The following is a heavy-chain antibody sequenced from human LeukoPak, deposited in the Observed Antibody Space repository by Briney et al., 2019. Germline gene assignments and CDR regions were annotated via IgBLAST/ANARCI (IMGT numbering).Heavy chain of an antibody. CDR3: AKDPYDFWSGYTDY. V-gene: IGHV3-23*01. D-gene: IGHD3-3*01. CDR2: ISGSGGST. CDR1: GFTFSSYA. Sequence: PGGSLRLSCAASGFTFSSYAMSWVRRAPGKGLEWVSAISGSGGSTYYADSVKGRFTISRDNSKNTLYLQMNSLRAEDTAVYYCAKDPYDFWSGYTDYWGQGTLVTVSS. J-gene: IGHJ4*02.